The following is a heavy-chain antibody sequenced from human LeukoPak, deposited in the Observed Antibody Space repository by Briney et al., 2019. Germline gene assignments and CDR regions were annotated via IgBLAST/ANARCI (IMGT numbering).Heavy chain of an antibody. J-gene: IGHJ4*02. D-gene: IGHD5-18*01. CDR1: GFTLSNAW. Sequence: GGSLRLSCAASGFTLSNAWMNWVRQAPGKGLEWVGRIQSKTDGGTTEYAAPVKGRFTISRDDSTNTLYLQMNSLKTEDTGVYYCARDDPAMVIWGQGILVTVSS. CDR2: IQSKTDGGTT. V-gene: IGHV3-15*01. CDR3: ARDDPAMVI.